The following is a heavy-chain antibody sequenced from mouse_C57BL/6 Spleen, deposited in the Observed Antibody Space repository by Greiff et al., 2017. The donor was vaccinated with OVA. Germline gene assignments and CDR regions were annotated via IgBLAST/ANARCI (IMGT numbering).Heavy chain of an antibody. CDR2: INPGSGGT. J-gene: IGHJ4*01. Sequence: QVQLQQSGAELVRPGTSVKVSCKASGYAFTNYLIEWVKQRPGQGLEWIGVINPGSGGTNYNEKFKGKATLTADKSSSTAYMQLSSLTSEDSAVYFCARGRVRDPITGTGAMDYWGQGTSVTVSS. CDR3: ARGRVRDPITGTGAMDY. D-gene: IGHD4-1*01. V-gene: IGHV1-54*01. CDR1: GYAFTNYL.